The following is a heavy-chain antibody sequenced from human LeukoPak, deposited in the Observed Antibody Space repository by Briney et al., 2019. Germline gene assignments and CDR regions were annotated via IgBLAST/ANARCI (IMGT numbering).Heavy chain of an antibody. CDR1: GGSVSSYY. CDR2: IHFSGST. V-gene: IGHV4-59*02. Sequence: PSETLSLTCTVSGGSVSSYYWSWIRQPPGKGLEWIGFIHFSGSTNYNPSLKSRVTISGDTSKTHFSLKLSSVTAADTAVYFCARGPNYSDSNNCYNDAFDIWGQGTMVSVSS. D-gene: IGHD3-22*01. CDR3: ARGPNYSDSNNCYNDAFDI. J-gene: IGHJ3*02.